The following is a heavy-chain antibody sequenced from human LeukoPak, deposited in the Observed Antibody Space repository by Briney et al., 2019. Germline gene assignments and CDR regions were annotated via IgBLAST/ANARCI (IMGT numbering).Heavy chain of an antibody. CDR3: ARAGGPYCSSTSCYVYYFDY. V-gene: IGHV4-59*01. CDR1: GGSISSNY. CDR2: IYYSGST. Sequence: SETLSLTCTVSGGSISSNYWSWIRQPPGKGLEWIGYIYYSGSTYYNPSLKSRVTISVDTSKNQFSLKLSSVTAADTAVYYCARAGGPYCSSTSCYVYYFDYWGQGTLVTVSS. J-gene: IGHJ4*02. D-gene: IGHD2-2*01.